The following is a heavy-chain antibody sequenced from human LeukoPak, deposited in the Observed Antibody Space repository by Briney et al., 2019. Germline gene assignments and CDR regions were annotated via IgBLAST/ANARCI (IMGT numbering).Heavy chain of an antibody. CDR2: IYYGRTT. CDR1: AGSISSSSHH. CDR3: VRHDGRGGATMGALDS. J-gene: IGHJ4*02. V-gene: IGHV4-39*01. D-gene: IGHD4/OR15-4a*01. Sequence: PSETLSLTCTVSAGSISSSSHHWGWVRQSPGKGLEWIGSIYYGRTTYYNPSLNSRVTISVVTSKNQFSLQLNSVTAADTAVYYCVRHDGRGGATMGALDSWGQGSLVTVSS.